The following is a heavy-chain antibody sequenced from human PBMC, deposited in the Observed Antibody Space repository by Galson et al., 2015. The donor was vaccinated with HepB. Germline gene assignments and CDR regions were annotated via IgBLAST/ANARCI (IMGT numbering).Heavy chain of an antibody. CDR1: GFTFSSYG. D-gene: IGHD1-14*01. Sequence: SLRLSCAASGFTFSSYGMHWVRQAPGKGLEWVAVIWYDGSNKYYADSVKGQFTISRDNSKNTLYLQMNSLRAEDTAVYYCARESRYKGYFDYWGQGTLVTVSS. V-gene: IGHV3-33*01. J-gene: IGHJ4*02. CDR2: IWYDGSNK. CDR3: ARESRYKGYFDY.